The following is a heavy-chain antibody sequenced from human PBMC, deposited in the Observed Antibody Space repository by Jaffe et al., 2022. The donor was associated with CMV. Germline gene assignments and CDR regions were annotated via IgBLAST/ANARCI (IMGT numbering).Heavy chain of an antibody. J-gene: IGHJ4*02. CDR2: IKSKTDGGTT. Sequence: EVQLVESGGGLVKPGGSLRLSCTGSGFIFSNALMSWVRQAPGKGLEWVGRIKSKTDGGTTDYAAPVKGRFTISRDDSQNTLYLQMNSLKTEDTAVYYCIRYFAYWGQGTLVTVSS. V-gene: IGHV3-15*01. CDR1: GFIFSNAL. CDR3: IRYFAY.